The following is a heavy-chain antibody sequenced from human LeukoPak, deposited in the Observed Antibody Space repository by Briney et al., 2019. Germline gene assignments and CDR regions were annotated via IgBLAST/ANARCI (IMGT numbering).Heavy chain of an antibody. D-gene: IGHD6-19*01. CDR1: GFTVSSYG. CDR3: AREIGLYSSGWRAFDY. Sequence: PGGSLRLSCAASGFTVSSYGMHWVRQAPGKGLEWVAVIWYDGSNKYYADSVKGRFTISRDNSKNTLYLQMNSLRAEDTAVYYCAREIGLYSSGWRAFDYWGQGTLVTVSS. V-gene: IGHV3-33*01. J-gene: IGHJ4*02. CDR2: IWYDGSNK.